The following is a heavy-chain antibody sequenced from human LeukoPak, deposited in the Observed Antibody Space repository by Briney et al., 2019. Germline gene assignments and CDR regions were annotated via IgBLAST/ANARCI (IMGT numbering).Heavy chain of an antibody. D-gene: IGHD3-22*01. V-gene: IGHV4-34*01. CDR1: GGSFSGYY. Sequence: SETLSLTCAVYGGSFSGYYWSWIRQPPGKGLEWIGGINHSGSTNYNPSLKSRVTISVDTSKNQFSLKLSSVTAADTAVYYCARLDYYDSSGQPPFDYWGQGTLVTVSS. CDR3: ARLDYYDSSGQPPFDY. J-gene: IGHJ4*02. CDR2: INHSGST.